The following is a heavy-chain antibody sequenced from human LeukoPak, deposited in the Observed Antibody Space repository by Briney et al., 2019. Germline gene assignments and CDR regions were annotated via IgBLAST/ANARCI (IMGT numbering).Heavy chain of an antibody. CDR3: ARTVYGDYEYYFDY. Sequence: GGSLRLSCAASGFTFSSYAMHWVRQAPGKGLEWVAVISYDGSNKYYADSVKGRFTISRDNSKNTLYLQMNNLRAEDTAVYYCARTVYGDYEYYFDYWGQGTLVTVSS. J-gene: IGHJ4*02. CDR2: ISYDGSNK. CDR1: GFTFSSYA. D-gene: IGHD4-17*01. V-gene: IGHV3-30-3*01.